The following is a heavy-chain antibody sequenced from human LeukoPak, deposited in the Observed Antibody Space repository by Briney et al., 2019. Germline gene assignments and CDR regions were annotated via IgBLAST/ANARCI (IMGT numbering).Heavy chain of an antibody. J-gene: IGHJ4*02. CDR1: GTSFTSYY. CDR2: VKHSGYT. Sequence: SETLSLTCGVSGTSFTSYYWSWIRQTPGKGLEWIGEVKHSGYTNMNPSLKSRVTISVDTSKNQFSLMMTSVTAADTAVYFCARMTTGHDYWGQGILVTVSS. CDR3: ARMTTGHDY. D-gene: IGHD4-17*01. V-gene: IGHV4-34*01.